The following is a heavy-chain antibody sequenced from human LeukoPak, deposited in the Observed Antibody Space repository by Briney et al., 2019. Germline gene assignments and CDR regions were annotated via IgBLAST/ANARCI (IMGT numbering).Heavy chain of an antibody. CDR1: GFTFSSYR. CDR3: ARVDPAMGDFDY. D-gene: IGHD5-18*01. J-gene: IGHJ4*02. V-gene: IGHV3-48*02. CDR2: ISTSTSTV. Sequence: GGSLRLSCAASGFTFSSYRMNWVRQAPGKGLEWVSYISTSTSTVYYADSVKGRFTISRDNAKKSLYLQMNSLRDEDTAVYYCARVDPAMGDFDYWGQGTLVTVSS.